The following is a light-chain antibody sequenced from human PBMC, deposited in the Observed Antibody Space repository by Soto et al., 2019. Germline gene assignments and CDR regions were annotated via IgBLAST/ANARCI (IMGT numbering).Light chain of an antibody. Sequence: SPRTMTVSKGESSIKSCRASQSVYNNLAWYQQKPGQAPRLRIYGASTRATGIPARFSGSGSGTEFTLTISSLQSEDFAGYYCQQYNNWLKTSAQGS. J-gene: IGKJ1*01. V-gene: IGKV3-15*01. CDR2: GAS. CDR3: QQYNNWLKT. CDR1: QSVYNN.